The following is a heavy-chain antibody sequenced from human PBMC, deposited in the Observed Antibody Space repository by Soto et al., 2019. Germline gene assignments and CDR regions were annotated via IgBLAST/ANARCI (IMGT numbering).Heavy chain of an antibody. CDR3: ARAYYDILTGQAPFDF. J-gene: IGHJ4*02. CDR2: ISAYNGNT. V-gene: IGHV1-18*01. CDR1: GYTFTSYG. D-gene: IGHD3-9*01. Sequence: ASVKVSCEASGYTFTSYGIRWVRQAPGKGLEWMGWISAYNGNTNYAQKLQGRVTMTTDASTSTAYMELRSLRSDDTAVFYCARAYYDILTGQAPFDFWGQGTRSPVSS.